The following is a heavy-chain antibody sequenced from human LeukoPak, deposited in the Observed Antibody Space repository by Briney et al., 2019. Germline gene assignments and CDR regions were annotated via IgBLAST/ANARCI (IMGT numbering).Heavy chain of an antibody. Sequence: LGGSLRLSCEVSGFTFSSYAMNWVRQAPGKGLEWVSGISGSGGSTFYADSVKGRFTISRDNSKDTLYLQVNSLRAEDTAVYYCARGGVSRAAFDVWGQGTMVTVSS. CDR3: ARGGVSRAAFDV. CDR2: ISGSGGST. V-gene: IGHV3-23*01. J-gene: IGHJ3*01. CDR1: GFTFSSYA.